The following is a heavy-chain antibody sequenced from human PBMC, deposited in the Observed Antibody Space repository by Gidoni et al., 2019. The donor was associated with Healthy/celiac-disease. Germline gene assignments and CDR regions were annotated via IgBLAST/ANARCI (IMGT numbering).Heavy chain of an antibody. CDR3: ARADSMVRGVIGT. CDR2: IYYSGST. CDR1: GGSICSGGYY. Sequence: QVQLQESGPGLVKPSQTLSLTCTVSGGSICSGGYYWSWIRQHPGKGLEWIGYIYYSGSTNYNPSLKSRVTISVDTSKNQFSQRLSSVTAADTAVYYCARADSMVRGVIGTWGQGTMVTVSS. D-gene: IGHD3-10*01. J-gene: IGHJ3*02. V-gene: IGHV4-31*03.